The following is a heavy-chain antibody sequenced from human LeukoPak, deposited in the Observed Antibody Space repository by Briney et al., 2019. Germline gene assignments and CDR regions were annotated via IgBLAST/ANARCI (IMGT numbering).Heavy chain of an antibody. D-gene: IGHD6-19*01. CDR1: GFTFSTYG. J-gene: IGHJ3*02. V-gene: IGHV3-30*02. Sequence: SGGSLRLSCAASGFTFSTYGMHWVRQAPGKGLEWVAFIRYDGSDKYYADSVKGRFNISRDNSKNTLYLQMNNLGSEDTAVYHCAKDRNSGWPYAFDIWGQGTMVTVAS. CDR3: AKDRNSGWPYAFDI. CDR2: IRYDGSDK.